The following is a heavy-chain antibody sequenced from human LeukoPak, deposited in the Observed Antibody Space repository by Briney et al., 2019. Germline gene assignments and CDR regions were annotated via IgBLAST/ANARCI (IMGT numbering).Heavy chain of an antibody. Sequence: KPSETLSLTCTVSGGSISSDYWSWIRQPPGEGLEWIGYIYYSGSTNYDPSLKSRVTISVDTSKNQFSLKLSSVTAADTAVYYCARAVTTNGFSVWGQGTMVTVSS. D-gene: IGHD4-17*01. CDR1: GGSISSDY. CDR3: ARAVTTNGFSV. CDR2: IYYSGST. J-gene: IGHJ3*01. V-gene: IGHV4-59*01.